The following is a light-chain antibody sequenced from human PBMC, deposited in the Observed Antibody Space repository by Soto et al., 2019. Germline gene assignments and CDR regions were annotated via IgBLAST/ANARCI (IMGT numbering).Light chain of an antibody. CDR3: QPRSNWPLT. J-gene: IGKJ4*01. CDR2: DAS. CDR1: QSVSSY. V-gene: IGKV3-11*01. Sequence: EIVLTQSPATLSLSPWERATLSCRASQSVSSYLAWYQQKPGQAPRLLIYDASNRATGITVRFSGSGSGTDFTHTISSLEPEDFAVYYCQPRSNWPLTFGGVTTVEIQ.